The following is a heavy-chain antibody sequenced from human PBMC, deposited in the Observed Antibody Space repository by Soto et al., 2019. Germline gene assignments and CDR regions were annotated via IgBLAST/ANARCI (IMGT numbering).Heavy chain of an antibody. J-gene: IGHJ6*03. V-gene: IGHV3-23*01. D-gene: IGHD3-3*01. CDR1: GFTFNNYA. CDR3: AKFDFWSSYTYYSYYYMDV. Sequence: GGSLRLSCAASGFTFNNYAMTWVRQAPGKGLEWVSVIGGSGGITYYTDSVKGRFTISRDNSKNILYLQMNSLRAEDTAVYYCAKFDFWSSYTYYSYYYMDVWGKGTTVTVSS. CDR2: IGGSGGIT.